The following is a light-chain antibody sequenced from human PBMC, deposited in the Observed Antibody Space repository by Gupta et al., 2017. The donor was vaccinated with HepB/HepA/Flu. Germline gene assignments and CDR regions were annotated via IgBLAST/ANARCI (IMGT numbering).Light chain of an antibody. CDR1: QSVRSY. J-gene: IGKJ4*01. CDR3: QQRDSWPIT. V-gene: IGKV3-11*01. CDR2: DVS. Sequence: EIVLTQSPATLSLSPGERATLSCRASQSVRSYLAWYQQKPGQAPRLLIYDVSTRATGIPARFSGSGSGTDFTLTISSLEPEDFAVYYCQQRDSWPITFGGGTKVEIK.